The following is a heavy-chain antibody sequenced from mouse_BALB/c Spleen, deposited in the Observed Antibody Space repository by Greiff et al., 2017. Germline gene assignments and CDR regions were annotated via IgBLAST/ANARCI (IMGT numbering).Heavy chain of an antibody. Sequence: EVQGVESGGGLVKPGGSLKLSCAASGFTFSDYYMYWVRQTPEKRLEWVATISSDGSYTYYPDSVKGRFTISRDNAKNTLYLQMSSLRSEDTAMYYCARQTRYDVASWFAYWGQGTLVTVSA. J-gene: IGHJ3*01. D-gene: IGHD2-14*01. CDR2: ISSDGSYT. CDR3: ARQTRYDVASWFAY. V-gene: IGHV5-9-3*01. CDR1: GFTFSDYY.